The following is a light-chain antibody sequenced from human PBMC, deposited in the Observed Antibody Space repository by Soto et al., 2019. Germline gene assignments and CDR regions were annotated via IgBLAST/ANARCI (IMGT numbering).Light chain of an antibody. CDR2: GAS. CDR1: QTVGSSF. Sequence: EILFTQSPGTLSLSPGERATLTCRASQTVGSSFLAWYQHKPGQAPRLLIYGASTTATGIPDRISGSGSRNDFTLTISRLEPEYSAVYYYHQYGSPQTFGQGTKVDIK. V-gene: IGKV3-20*01. J-gene: IGKJ1*01. CDR3: HQYGSPQT.